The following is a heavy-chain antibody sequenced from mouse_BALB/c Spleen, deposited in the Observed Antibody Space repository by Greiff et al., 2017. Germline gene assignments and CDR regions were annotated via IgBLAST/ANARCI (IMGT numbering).Heavy chain of an antibody. V-gene: IGHV1-80*01. CDR2: IYPGDGDT. J-gene: IGHJ2*01. CDR1: GYAFSSYW. Sequence: VKLQESGAELVRPGSSVKISCKASGYAFSSYWMNWVKQRPGQGLEWIGQIYPGDGDTNYNGKFKGKATLTADKSSSTAYMQLSSLTSEDSAVYFCARSWDDYWGQGTTLTVSS. D-gene: IGHD4-1*01. CDR3: ARSWDDY.